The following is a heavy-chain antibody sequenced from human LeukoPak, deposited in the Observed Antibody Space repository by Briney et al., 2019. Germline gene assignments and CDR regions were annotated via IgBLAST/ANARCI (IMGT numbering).Heavy chain of an antibody. CDR1: GGSISSYY. J-gene: IGHJ4*02. V-gene: IGHV4-4*07. D-gene: IGHD3-22*01. CDR3: ARHRLFDTTGYYYDFDY. CDR2: IYTSGST. Sequence: SETLSLTCTVSGGSISSYYWSWIRQPAGKGLEWIGRIYTSGSTNYNPSLKSRVTMSVDTSKNQFSLKLRSVTAADTAVYYCARHRLFDTTGYYYDFDYWGQGTLVTVSS.